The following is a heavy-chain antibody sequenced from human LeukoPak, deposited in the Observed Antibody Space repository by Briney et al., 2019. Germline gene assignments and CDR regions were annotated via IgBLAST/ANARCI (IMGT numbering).Heavy chain of an antibody. V-gene: IGHV4-38-2*02. Sequence: SETLSLTCTVSGYSISSGYYWGWIRQPPGKGLAWIGSIYHSGSTYYNPSLKSRVTISVDTSKNQFSLKLSSVAAADTAVYYCARDLGSSWYRRPLDYWGQGTLVTVSS. CDR2: IYHSGST. CDR3: ARDLGSSWYRRPLDY. D-gene: IGHD6-13*01. CDR1: GYSISSGYY. J-gene: IGHJ4*02.